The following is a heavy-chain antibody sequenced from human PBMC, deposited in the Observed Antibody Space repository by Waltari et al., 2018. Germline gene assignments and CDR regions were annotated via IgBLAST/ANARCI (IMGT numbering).Heavy chain of an antibody. V-gene: IGHV4-61*09. J-gene: IGHJ6*02. Sequence: QVQLQESGPGLVKPSQTLSLTCTVSGGSISSGSYYWSWIRQPAGKGLEWIGYIYTSGSTTYNPSLKSRVTISVDTSKNQFSLKLSSVTAADTAVYYCARDLYSSGWYRDGMDVWGQGTTVTVSS. CDR3: ARDLYSSGWYRDGMDV. D-gene: IGHD6-19*01. CDR1: GGSISSGSYY. CDR2: IYTSGST.